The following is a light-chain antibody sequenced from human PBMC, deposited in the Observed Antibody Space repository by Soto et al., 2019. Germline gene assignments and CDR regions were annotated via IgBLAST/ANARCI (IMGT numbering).Light chain of an antibody. J-gene: IGLJ1*01. Sequence: QSLLTQPPSVSGAPGQRVTISCTVSSSNIGAGYDVHWYQQLPGTAPKLLIYGNSNRPSGVPDRFSGSKSGTSASLAITGLQAEDEADYSCQSYDSSLSGFYVFGTGTKVTVL. V-gene: IGLV1-40*01. CDR2: GNS. CDR1: SSNIGAGYD. CDR3: QSYDSSLSGFYV.